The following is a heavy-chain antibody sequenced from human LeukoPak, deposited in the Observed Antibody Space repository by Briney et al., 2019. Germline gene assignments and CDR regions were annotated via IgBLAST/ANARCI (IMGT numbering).Heavy chain of an antibody. V-gene: IGHV3-30*02. Sequence: GGSLRLSCAASGFTFSSYGMHWVRQAPGKGLEWVAFIRYDGSNKYYADSVKGRFTISRDNSKNTLYLQMNSLRAEDTAVYYCAKDPYYYGSGSFDPWGQGTLVTVSS. J-gene: IGHJ5*02. CDR3: AKDPYYYGSGSFDP. CDR2: IRYDGSNK. D-gene: IGHD3-10*01. CDR1: GFTFSSYG.